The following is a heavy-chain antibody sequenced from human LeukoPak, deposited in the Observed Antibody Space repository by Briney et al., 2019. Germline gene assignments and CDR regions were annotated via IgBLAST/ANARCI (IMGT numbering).Heavy chain of an antibody. J-gene: IGHJ4*02. D-gene: IGHD7-27*01. V-gene: IGHV4-61*02. Sequence: SQTLSLTCTVPGGSISSGSYYWSWIRQPAGKGLEWIGRIYTSGSTNYNPSLKSRVTISVDTSKNQFSLKLSSVTAADTAVYYCAREDSWGYYFDYWGQGTLVTVSS. CDR3: AREDSWGYYFDY. CDR2: IYTSGST. CDR1: GGSISSGSYY.